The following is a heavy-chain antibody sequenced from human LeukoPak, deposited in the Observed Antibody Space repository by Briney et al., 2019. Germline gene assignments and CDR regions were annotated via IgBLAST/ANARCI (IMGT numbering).Heavy chain of an antibody. V-gene: IGHV4-4*07. D-gene: IGHD2-2*01. Sequence: SETLSLTCTVSGGSISSYYWSWIRQPAGKGLEWIGRIYTSGSTNYNPSLKSRVTMSVDTSKNRFSLKLSSVTAADTAVYYCARDVVVPAAIDYFDYWGQGTLVTVSS. CDR2: IYTSGST. J-gene: IGHJ4*02. CDR3: ARDVVVPAAIDYFDY. CDR1: GGSISSYY.